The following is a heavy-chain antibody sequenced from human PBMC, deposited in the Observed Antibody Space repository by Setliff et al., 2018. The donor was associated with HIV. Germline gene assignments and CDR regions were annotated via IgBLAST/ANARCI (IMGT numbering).Heavy chain of an antibody. D-gene: IGHD5-12*01. J-gene: IGHJ6*03. CDR3: AKGWLPTDYSFFNMDV. CDR2: IIPIFSTS. Sequence: SVKVSCKASGYTFNNYYMHWVRQAPGQGLEWMGGIIPIFSTSNYAQRFQGRVTITADESTSTAYMELSSLRSEDTAVYYCAKGWLPTDYSFFNMDVWGKGTTVTVSS. V-gene: IGHV1-69*13. CDR1: GYTFNNYY.